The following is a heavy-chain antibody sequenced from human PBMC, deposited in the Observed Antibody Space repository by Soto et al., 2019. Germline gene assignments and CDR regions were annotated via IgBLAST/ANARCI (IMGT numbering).Heavy chain of an antibody. CDR1: GYTFTSYG. J-gene: IGHJ4*02. D-gene: IGHD4-17*01. CDR2: ISAYNGNT. V-gene: IGHV1-18*01. CDR3: ARKPPTVTTGPVDY. Sequence: ASVKVSCKASGYTFTSYGISWVRQAPEQGLEWMGWISAYNGNTNYAQKLQGRVTMTTDTSTSTAYMELRSLRSDDTAVYYCARKPPTVTTGPVDYWGQGTLVTVSS.